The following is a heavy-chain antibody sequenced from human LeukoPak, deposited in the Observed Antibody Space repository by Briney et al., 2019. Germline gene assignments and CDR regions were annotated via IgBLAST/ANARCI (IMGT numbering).Heavy chain of an antibody. V-gene: IGHV1-69*13. Sequence: SVKVSCKASGGTFSSYAISWVRQAPGQGLEWMGGIIPIFGTANYAQKFQGRVTITADEPTSTAYMELSSLRSEDTVVYYCARIYCGGDCYSEDQDYWGQGTLVTVSS. D-gene: IGHD2-21*02. CDR3: ARIYCGGDCYSEDQDY. J-gene: IGHJ4*02. CDR1: GGTFSSYA. CDR2: IIPIFGTA.